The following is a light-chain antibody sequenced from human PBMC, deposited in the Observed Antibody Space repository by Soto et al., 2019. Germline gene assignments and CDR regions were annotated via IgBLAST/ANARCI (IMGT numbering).Light chain of an antibody. CDR2: GAS. CDR1: QSVSSN. V-gene: IGKV3-15*01. CDR3: QQYNNWPPMYT. Sequence: DIAMTQSPDSLAVSPGERATLSCRASQSVSSNLAWYQQKPGQAPRLLIYGASTRATGIPARFSGSGSGTEFTLTISSLQSEDFAVYYCQQYNNWPPMYTFGQGTKLEIK. J-gene: IGKJ2*01.